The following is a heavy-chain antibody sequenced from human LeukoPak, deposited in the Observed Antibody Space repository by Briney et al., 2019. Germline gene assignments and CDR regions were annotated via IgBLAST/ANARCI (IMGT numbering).Heavy chain of an antibody. V-gene: IGHV1-69*13. J-gene: IGHJ4*02. CDR2: IIPIFGTA. D-gene: IGHD3-22*01. Sequence: ASVKVSCKASGGTFSSYAISWVRQAPGQGLEWMGGIIPIFGTAAYAQKFQGRVTISADESTSTAYMELSSLRSEDTAVYYCARARMDYDSSGYYEDYWGQGTLVTVSS. CDR3: ARARMDYDSSGYYEDY. CDR1: GGTFSSYA.